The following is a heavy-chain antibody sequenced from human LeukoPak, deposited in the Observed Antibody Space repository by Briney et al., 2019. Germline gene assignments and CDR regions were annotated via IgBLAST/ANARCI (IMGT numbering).Heavy chain of an antibody. J-gene: IGHJ4*02. CDR1: GFGLSEYE. CDR2: ISSGINTE. D-gene: IGHD2-8*01. V-gene: IGHV3-48*03. Sequence: PGGTLSLSCTSSGFGLSEYEINWVRQTPGEGLEWVSHISSGINTEYYADSVRGRFTMARENAKNSLFLQMNSLRAEDTAIYYCARDTVNGPFVISLDYWGQGALVTVSS. CDR3: ARDTVNGPFVISLDY.